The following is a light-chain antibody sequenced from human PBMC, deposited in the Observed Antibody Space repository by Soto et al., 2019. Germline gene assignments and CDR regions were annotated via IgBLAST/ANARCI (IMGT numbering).Light chain of an antibody. V-gene: IGKV1-39*01. J-gene: IGKJ2*01. CDR3: QQSSSTPPT. Sequence: DLQMTQSPSSLSASLGDRVTITCRASQTINNYLHWYQQRPGEAPKLLMYSASNLQTGVPPRFSGSGSGTHFTLTSSSLQPEDFATYYCQQSSSTPPTCGQGTIVEIK. CDR1: QTINNY. CDR2: SAS.